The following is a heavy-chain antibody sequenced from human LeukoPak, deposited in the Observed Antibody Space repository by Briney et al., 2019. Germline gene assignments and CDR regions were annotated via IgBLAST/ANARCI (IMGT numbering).Heavy chain of an antibody. J-gene: IGHJ5*02. CDR3: ARAHYDYVWGSYRSSWFDP. Sequence: SETLSLTCAVYGGSFSGYYWSWIRQPPGKGLEWIGEINHSGSTNYNPSLKSRVTISVDTSKNQFSLKLSSVTAADTAMYYCARAHYDYVWGSYRSSWFDPWGQGTLVTVSS. D-gene: IGHD3-16*02. CDR2: INHSGST. V-gene: IGHV4-34*01. CDR1: GGSFSGYY.